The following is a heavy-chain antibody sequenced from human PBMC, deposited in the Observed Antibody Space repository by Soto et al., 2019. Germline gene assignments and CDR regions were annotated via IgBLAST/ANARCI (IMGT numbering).Heavy chain of an antibody. CDR1: GASISSSHW. D-gene: IGHD4-4*01. CDR3: VRKDYSDWFFDL. V-gene: IGHV4-4*02. Sequence: QVQLQESGPGLVKPSGTLSLTCAVSGASISSSHWWSWVRQPPGKGLEWIGEIYHSGSTYYNASLKSRVAISLDKSKNQYSLKLRSVTAADTAVYYCVRKDYSDWFFDLWGRVTLVTVSS. CDR2: IYHSGST. J-gene: IGHJ2*01.